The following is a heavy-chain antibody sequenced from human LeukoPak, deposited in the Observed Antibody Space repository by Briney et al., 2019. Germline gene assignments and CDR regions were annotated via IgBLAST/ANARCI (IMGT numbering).Heavy chain of an antibody. Sequence: ASVKVSCKASGYTFTGYYMHWVRQAPGQGLEWMGWISSYNGNTNYAQELQGRVTMTTDTSTSTAYMELRSLRSDDTAVYYCARWAQPYHYYYMDVWGKGTTVTISS. J-gene: IGHJ6*03. CDR2: ISSYNGNT. V-gene: IGHV1-18*04. CDR1: GYTFTGYY. CDR3: ARWAQPYHYYYMDV.